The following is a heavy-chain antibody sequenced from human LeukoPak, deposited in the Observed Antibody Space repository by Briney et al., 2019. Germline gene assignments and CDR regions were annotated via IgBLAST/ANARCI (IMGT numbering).Heavy chain of an antibody. Sequence: ASVKVSCKASGYTFTSYGISWVRQPPGQGLEWMGWISAYNGNTNYAQKLQGRVTMTTDTSTSTAYMELRSLRSDDTAVYYCARDDYYDRSGYYFMDYWGQGTLVTVSS. CDR2: ISAYNGNT. CDR1: GYTFTSYG. CDR3: ARDDYYDRSGYYFMDY. D-gene: IGHD3-22*01. V-gene: IGHV1-18*01. J-gene: IGHJ4*02.